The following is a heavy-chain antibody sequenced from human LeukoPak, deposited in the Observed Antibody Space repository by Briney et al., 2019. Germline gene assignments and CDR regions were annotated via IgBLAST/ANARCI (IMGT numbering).Heavy chain of an antibody. CDR1: GGSISSSSYY. D-gene: IGHD1-26*01. Sequence: SETLSLTCTVSGGSISSSSYYWGWIRQPPGKGLEWIGSIYYSGSTYYNPSLKSRVTISVDTSKNQFSLKLSSVTAADTAVYYCARRFRWELRDWGQGTLVIVSS. CDR3: ARRFRWELRD. V-gene: IGHV4-39*01. J-gene: IGHJ4*02. CDR2: IYYSGST.